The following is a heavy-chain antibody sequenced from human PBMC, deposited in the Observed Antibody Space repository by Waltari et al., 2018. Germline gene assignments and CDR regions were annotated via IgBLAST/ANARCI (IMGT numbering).Heavy chain of an antibody. CDR2: VDPEDGET. D-gene: IGHD3-22*01. V-gene: IGHV1-69-2*01. J-gene: IGHJ2*01. Sequence: VQLVQSGAEVKKPGATVKISCKASGYTFTAYYMHWVQQAPGTGLEWMGRVDPEDGETIYAEKFQGRVTITADTSTDTAYMELSSLRSEDTAVYYCATEGSGYYYPAGVVGFDLWGRGTLVTVSS. CDR1: GYTFTAYY. CDR3: ATEGSGYYYPAGVVGFDL.